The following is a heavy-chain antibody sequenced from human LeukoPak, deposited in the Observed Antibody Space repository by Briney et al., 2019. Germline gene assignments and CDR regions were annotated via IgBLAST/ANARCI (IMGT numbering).Heavy chain of an antibody. CDR3: AKFEYAYNL. CDR2: IKQDENEK. Sequence: GGSPRLSCVVSGFTINNYWMSWVRQAPGKGLECVANIKQDENEKYYVDSVKGRFIISRDNAQNSLYLQMDSLRAEDTAVYYCAKFEYAYNLWGQGTLVTVSS. V-gene: IGHV3-7*05. J-gene: IGHJ4*02. CDR1: GFTINNYW. D-gene: IGHD3-16*01.